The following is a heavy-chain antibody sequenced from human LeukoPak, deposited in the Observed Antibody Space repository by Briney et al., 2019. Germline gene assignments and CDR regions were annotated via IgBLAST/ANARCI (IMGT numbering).Heavy chain of an antibody. J-gene: IGHJ5*02. CDR2: VYYSGST. V-gene: IGHV4-39*07. CDR3: ARGDYGSGTYLWGS. D-gene: IGHD3-10*01. CDR1: GGSISSSSYY. Sequence: SETLSLTCTVSGGSISSSSYYWGWIRQPPGKGLEWFGCVYYSGSTYYNPSLKSRVTTSVDTSQNQFSLQLTSVTAADTAVYYCARGDYGSGTYLWGSWDQGTLVTVSP.